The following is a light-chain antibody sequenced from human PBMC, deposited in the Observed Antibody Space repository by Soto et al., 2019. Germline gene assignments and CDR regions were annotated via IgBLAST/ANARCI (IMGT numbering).Light chain of an antibody. Sequence: EILLTQSPGTLSLSPGERAALSCRAGQSVSSSYLAWYQQKPGQAPRLLIYGASSRATGIPDRFSGSGSGTDFTLTISRLEPEDFAVYYCQQYGSSSWTFGQGTKVDIK. J-gene: IGKJ1*01. CDR1: QSVSSSY. CDR2: GAS. CDR3: QQYGSSSWT. V-gene: IGKV3-20*01.